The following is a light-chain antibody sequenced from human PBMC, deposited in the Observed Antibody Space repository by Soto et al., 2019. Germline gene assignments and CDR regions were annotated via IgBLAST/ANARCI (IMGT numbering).Light chain of an antibody. Sequence: QSVLTQPPSVSGAPGQRVTLSCTGSSSNIGAGYDVHWYQQLPGTAPKLLIYGNNNRPSGVPDRFSGSKSGTSASLAITGLQAEDEADYCCQSYDSSLSGSVFGTGTKVTVL. CDR3: QSYDSSLSGSV. CDR2: GNN. V-gene: IGLV1-40*01. J-gene: IGLJ1*01. CDR1: SSNIGAGYD.